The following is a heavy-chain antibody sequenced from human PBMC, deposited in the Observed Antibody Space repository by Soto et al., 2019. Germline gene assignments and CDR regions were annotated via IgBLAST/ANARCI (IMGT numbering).Heavy chain of an antibody. CDR1: GYTFTSYG. J-gene: IGHJ6*02. CDR3: ARGTKQQLVRVYCYCMDV. D-gene: IGHD6-13*01. V-gene: IGHV1-18*01. CDR2: ISAYNGNT. Sequence: QVQLVQSGAEVKKPGASVKVSCKASGYTFTSYGISWVRQAPGQGLEWMGWISAYNGNTNYAQKLQGRVTMTTDTHTSTAYMELRSLRADDKAVYYCARGTKQQLVRVYCYCMDVWGQGTTVTVSS.